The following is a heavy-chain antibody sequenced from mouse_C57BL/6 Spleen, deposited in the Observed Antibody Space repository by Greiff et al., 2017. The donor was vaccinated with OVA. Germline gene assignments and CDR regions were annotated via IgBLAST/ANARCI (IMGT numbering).Heavy chain of an antibody. D-gene: IGHD4-1*02. CDR2: IDPSDSET. CDR3: ARPPPTEGSYWYFDV. CDR1: GYTFTSYW. Sequence: QVQLQQPGAELVRPGSSVKLSCKASGYTFTSYWMHWVKQRPIQGLEWIGNIDPSDSETHYNQKFKDKATLTVDKSSSTAYMQLSSLTSEDSAVYYCARPPPTEGSYWYFDVWGTGTTVTVSS. J-gene: IGHJ1*03. V-gene: IGHV1-52*01.